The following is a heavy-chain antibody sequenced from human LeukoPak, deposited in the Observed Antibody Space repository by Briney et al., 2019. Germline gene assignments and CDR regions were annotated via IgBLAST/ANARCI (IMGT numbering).Heavy chain of an antibody. Sequence: GGSLRLSCAASGFTFSSYGMHWVRQAPGKGLEWVAFIRYDGSNKYYADSVKGRFTISRDNSKNTLYLQMNSLRAEDTAVYYCAKASPIAVVVAATDYWGQGTLVTVSS. CDR1: GFTFSSYG. V-gene: IGHV3-30*02. D-gene: IGHD2-15*01. CDR3: AKASPIAVVVAATDY. CDR2: IRYDGSNK. J-gene: IGHJ4*02.